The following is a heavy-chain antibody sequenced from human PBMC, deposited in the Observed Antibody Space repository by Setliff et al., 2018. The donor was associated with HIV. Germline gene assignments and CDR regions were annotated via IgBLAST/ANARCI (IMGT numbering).Heavy chain of an antibody. CDR1: GSSISGHF. Sequence: SETLSLTCTVSGSSISGHFWTWIRQPPGKGLEWIGYIYTTGSTNCNPSLTSRVTISVDTSKNKFSLKMRSVTAADTAVYYCARVPPEYSSSSQAFDIWGQGTKVPSPQ. D-gene: IGHD6-6*01. CDR2: IYTTGST. V-gene: IGHV4-59*11. CDR3: ARVPPEYSSSSQAFDI. J-gene: IGHJ3*02.